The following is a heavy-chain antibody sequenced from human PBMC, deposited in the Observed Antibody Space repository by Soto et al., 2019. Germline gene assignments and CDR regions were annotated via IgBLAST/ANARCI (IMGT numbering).Heavy chain of an antibody. Sequence: QVQLVESGGGVVQPGRSLRLSCAASGFTFSSYGMHWVRQAPGKGLEWVAVISYDGSNKYYADSVKGRFTISRDNSKNTLYLQMNSLRAEDTVVYYCAKVYDYGDYDPYGMDVWGQGTTVTVSS. CDR1: GFTFSSYG. J-gene: IGHJ6*02. CDR2: ISYDGSNK. CDR3: AKVYDYGDYDPYGMDV. V-gene: IGHV3-30*18. D-gene: IGHD4-17*01.